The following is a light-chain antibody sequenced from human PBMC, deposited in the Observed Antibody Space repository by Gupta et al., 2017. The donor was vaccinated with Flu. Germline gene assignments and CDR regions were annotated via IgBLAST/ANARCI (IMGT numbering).Light chain of an antibody. CDR3: QQYESLPRFT. CDR1: HDIKNF. CDR2: DAS. Sequence: DIQLTQSPSSLSASIGDRVTITCRASHDIKNFLNWYQQKPGTAPNLLIYDASNLETGVPSMFSGSGSWTEFTFTIISLQPEDSAAYYCQQYESLPRFTFGGGTRVEIK. V-gene: IGKV1-33*01. J-gene: IGKJ4*01.